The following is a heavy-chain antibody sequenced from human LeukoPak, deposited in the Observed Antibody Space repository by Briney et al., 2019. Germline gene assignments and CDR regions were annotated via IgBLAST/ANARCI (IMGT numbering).Heavy chain of an antibody. CDR3: ARAVAVAGIGYYFDY. V-gene: IGHV4-34*01. Sequence: PSETLSLTCAVYGGSFSGYYWSWIRRPPGKGLEWIGEINHSGSTNYNPSLKSRVTISVDTSKNQFSLKLSSVTAADTAVYYCARAVAVAGIGYYFDYWGQGTLVTVSS. D-gene: IGHD6-19*01. CDR2: INHSGST. J-gene: IGHJ4*02. CDR1: GGSFSGYY.